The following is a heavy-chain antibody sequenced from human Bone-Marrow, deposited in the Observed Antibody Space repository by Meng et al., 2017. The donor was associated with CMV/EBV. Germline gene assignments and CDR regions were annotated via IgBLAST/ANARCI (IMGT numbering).Heavy chain of an antibody. D-gene: IGHD2-2*01. CDR2: IYYSGST. CDR1: GGSISNENYY. CDR3: ARDLASFRSSTTGGYFDY. V-gene: IGHV4-39*07. J-gene: IGHJ4*02. Sequence: SETLSLTCTVSGGSISNENYYWGWIRQPPGKGLEWIGSIYYSGSTYYNPSLKSRVTISVDTSKNQFSLKLSSVTAADTAVYYCARDLASFRSSTTGGYFDYWGQGTLVTVSS.